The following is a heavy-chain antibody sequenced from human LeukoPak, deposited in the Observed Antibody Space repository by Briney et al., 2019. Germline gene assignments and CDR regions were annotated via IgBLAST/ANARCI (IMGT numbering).Heavy chain of an antibody. CDR1: GGSLSSYF. Sequence: SETLSLTCTVPGGSLSSYFWSWIRQPPRKGLEWIVYIYYSVSTNYNPYLKRRVTISVDTSKNQFSLKLSSVTAADTAAYYCARVESGYGDYLHTALAEYFQHWGQGTLVTVSS. V-gene: IGHV4-59*01. CDR2: IYYSVST. CDR3: ARVESGYGDYLHTALAEYFQH. J-gene: IGHJ1*01. D-gene: IGHD4-17*01.